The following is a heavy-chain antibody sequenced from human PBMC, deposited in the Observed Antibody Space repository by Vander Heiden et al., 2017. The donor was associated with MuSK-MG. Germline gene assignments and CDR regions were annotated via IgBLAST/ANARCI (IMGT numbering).Heavy chain of an antibody. J-gene: IGHJ2*01. V-gene: IGHV2-26*01. D-gene: IGHD6-19*01. Sequence: VTLKESGAVLVNLTETRTLTCTVSGLSLSKARIGVTWIRQPPGKALEWLAHIFSNDEKSYSTSRKRRLTISKDTSKSQVVRTMTNMEPVATATYYCARILGTSCWYEWWYFDLWGRVTLITVSS. CDR3: ARILGTSCWYEWWYFDL. CDR2: IFSNDEK. CDR1: GLSLSKARIG.